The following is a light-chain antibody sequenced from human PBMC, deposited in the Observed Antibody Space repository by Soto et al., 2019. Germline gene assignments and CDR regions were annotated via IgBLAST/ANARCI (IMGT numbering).Light chain of an antibody. Sequence: AIRMTQSPSSLSASTGDRVTITCRASQGISSYLAWYQQKPGKAPKLLIYAASTLQSGVPSRFSGSGSGTDFTLTISCLQSEDFATYYCLQHNVFPRTFGQGTKVEIK. CDR3: LQHNVFPRT. CDR2: AAS. V-gene: IGKV1-8*01. CDR1: QGISSY. J-gene: IGKJ1*01.